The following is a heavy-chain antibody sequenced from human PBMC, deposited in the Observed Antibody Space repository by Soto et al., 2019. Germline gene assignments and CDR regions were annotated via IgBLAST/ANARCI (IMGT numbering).Heavy chain of an antibody. CDR2: IYYSGST. J-gene: IGHJ6*02. Sequence: TLSLTCTVSGGSISSGDYYWSWIRQPPGKGLEWIGYIYYSGSTYYNPSLKSRVTISVDTSKNQFSLKLSSVTAADTAVYYCARDSTAGGGDYYYYGMDVWGQGTTVTV. CDR3: ARDSTAGGGDYYYYGMDV. D-gene: IGHD2-8*02. V-gene: IGHV4-30-4*01. CDR1: GGSISSGDYY.